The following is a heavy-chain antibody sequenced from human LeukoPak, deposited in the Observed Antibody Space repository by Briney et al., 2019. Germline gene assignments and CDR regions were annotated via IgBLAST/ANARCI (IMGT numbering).Heavy chain of an antibody. CDR2: IYHSGST. J-gene: IGHJ1*01. V-gene: IGHV4-59*01. CDR3: ARGGAARLHFQN. Sequence: SETLSLTCTVSGGSISTYYWNWIRQPPGKGLEWIGYIYHSGSTNYNPSLQSRVTISVDTSKNQFSLNLNSVTAADTAVYYCARGGAARLHFQNWGQGALVTVSS. D-gene: IGHD6-6*01. CDR1: GGSISTYY.